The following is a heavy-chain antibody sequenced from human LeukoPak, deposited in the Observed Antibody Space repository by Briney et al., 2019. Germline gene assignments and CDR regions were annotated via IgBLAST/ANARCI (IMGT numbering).Heavy chain of an antibody. J-gene: IGHJ5*02. Sequence: SETLSLTCTVSGGSISSGSYYWNWIRQPAGKGLEWIGRIYTSGSTNYNPSLTSRVTISVDTSKNQFSLKLSSVTAADTAVYYCARVGIAVAEGWLDPWGQGTLVTVSS. CDR1: GGSISSGSYY. D-gene: IGHD6-19*01. CDR2: IYTSGST. V-gene: IGHV4-61*02. CDR3: ARVGIAVAEGWLDP.